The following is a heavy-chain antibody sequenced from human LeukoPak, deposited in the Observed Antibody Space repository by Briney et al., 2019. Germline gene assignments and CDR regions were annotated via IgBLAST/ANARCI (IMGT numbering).Heavy chain of an antibody. Sequence: SETLSLTCAVYGGSFSGYYWSWIRQPPGKGLEWIGQIFYSGSTNYNPSLKSRVTISVDTSKNQVSLKLSSVTAADTAVYYCARHLTGTASLHYWGQGTLVTVSS. CDR2: IFYSGST. CDR3: ARHLTGTASLHY. CDR1: GGSFSGYY. D-gene: IGHD1-20*01. J-gene: IGHJ4*02. V-gene: IGHV4-34*12.